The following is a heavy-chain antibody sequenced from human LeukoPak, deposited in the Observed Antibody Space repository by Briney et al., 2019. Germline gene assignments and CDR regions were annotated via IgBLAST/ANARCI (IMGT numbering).Heavy chain of an antibody. CDR3: AKVDYRFRFDP. CDR2: ISWNSGSI. CDR1: GFTFSSYS. D-gene: IGHD5-12*01. J-gene: IGHJ5*02. V-gene: IGHV3-9*01. Sequence: SLRLSCAASGFTFSSYSMNWVRQAPGKGLEWVSGISWNSGSIGYADSVKGRFTISRDNAKNSLYLQMNSLRAEDTALYYCAKVDYRFRFDPWGQGTLVTVSS.